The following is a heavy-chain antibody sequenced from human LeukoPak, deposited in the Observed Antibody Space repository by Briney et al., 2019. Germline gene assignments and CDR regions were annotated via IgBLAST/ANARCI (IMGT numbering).Heavy chain of an antibody. CDR2: IYYSGST. V-gene: IGHV4-59*01. D-gene: IGHD3-22*01. Sequence: SETLSLTCTVSGGSISSYYRSWIQQPPGKALEWIGYIYYSGSTNYNPSLKSRVTISVDTSKNQFSLKLSSVTAADTAVYYCARYCSDSSGYYRTSFDYWGQGTLVTVSS. CDR1: GGSISSYY. CDR3: ARYCSDSSGYYRTSFDY. J-gene: IGHJ4*02.